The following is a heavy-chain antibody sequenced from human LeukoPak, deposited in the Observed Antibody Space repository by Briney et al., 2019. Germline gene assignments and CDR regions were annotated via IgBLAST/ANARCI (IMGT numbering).Heavy chain of an antibody. J-gene: IGHJ4*02. D-gene: IGHD6-13*01. Sequence: GGSLRLSCAASGFTFSSYAMSWVRQAPGQGLEWVSAISGSGGSTYYADSVKGRFTISRDNSKNTLYLQMSSLRAEDTAVYYCAKLGSSWDFDYWGQGTLVTVSS. V-gene: IGHV3-23*01. CDR2: ISGSGGST. CDR1: GFTFSSYA. CDR3: AKLGSSWDFDY.